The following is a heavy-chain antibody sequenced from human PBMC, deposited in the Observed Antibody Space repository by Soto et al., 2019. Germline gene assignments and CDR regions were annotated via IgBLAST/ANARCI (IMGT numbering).Heavy chain of an antibody. V-gene: IGHV4-34*01. D-gene: IGHD3-10*01. J-gene: IGHJ4*02. CDR1: GGSFRGYF. Sequence: PSETLSLTCAVSGGSFRGYFWSWIRQSPAKGLEWIGETNDSGNTYYNPSFKSRLTISVDTSTSQISLRLTSVTAADSAVYYCNGGDFWGQGTRVTVSS. CDR3: NGGDF. CDR2: TNDSGNT.